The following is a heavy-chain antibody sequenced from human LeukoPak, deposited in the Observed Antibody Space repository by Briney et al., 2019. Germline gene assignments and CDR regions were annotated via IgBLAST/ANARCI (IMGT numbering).Heavy chain of an antibody. D-gene: IGHD2-15*01. CDR3: ARGSVVAANFDF. CDR1: GFTLSDYW. J-gene: IGHJ4*02. Sequence: GGSLRLSCAASGFTLSDYWMSWVRQAPGKGLEWVANINQDGSEKDYVDSVRGRFTISRDNAKNSLFLQMNILRADDAAVYYCARGSVVAANFDFWGQGTLVSVSS. CDR2: INQDGSEK. V-gene: IGHV3-7*01.